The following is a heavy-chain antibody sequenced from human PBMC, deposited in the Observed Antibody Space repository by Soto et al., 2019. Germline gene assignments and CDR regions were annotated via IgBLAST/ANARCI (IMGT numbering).Heavy chain of an antibody. D-gene: IGHD6-19*01. CDR3: ARDPGGSGWYPASYYYYGMDV. J-gene: IGHJ6*02. V-gene: IGHV3-48*02. CDR1: GFTFSSYA. CDR2: ISSNSHTI. Sequence: GGSLRLSCAASGFTFSSYAMSWVRQAPGKGLEWVSYISSNSHTIYYADSVKGRFTVSRDNGKNSLFLQMNSLRDEDTAVYYCARDPGGSGWYPASYYYYGMDVWGQGTTVTVSS.